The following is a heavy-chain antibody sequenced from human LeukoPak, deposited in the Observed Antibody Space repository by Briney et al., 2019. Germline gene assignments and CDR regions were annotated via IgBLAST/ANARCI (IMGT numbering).Heavy chain of an antibody. J-gene: IGHJ4*02. CDR2: SSYNGNT. CDR3: ARGTLMWFGAKMEYYFDS. Sequence: SETLSLTYTVSGYSISSGYYWSFIRQPPGKGLEWIGFSSYNGNTNYNPSLKSRVAISLDMSKNQFSLRLNSVTAADTAVYYCARGTLMWFGAKMEYYFDSWGQGTPLAVSS. D-gene: IGHD3-10*01. V-gene: IGHV4-61*01. CDR1: GYSISSGYY.